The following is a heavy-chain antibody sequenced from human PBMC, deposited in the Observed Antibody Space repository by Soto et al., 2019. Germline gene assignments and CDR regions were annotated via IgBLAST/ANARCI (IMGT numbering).Heavy chain of an antibody. J-gene: IGHJ6*02. CDR2: IIPILGIA. CDR1: GGTFSSYT. V-gene: IGHV1-69*04. Sequence: ASVKVSCKASGGTFSSYTMSWVRQAPGQGLEWMGRIIPILGIANFAQKFQGRVTITADKSTSTAYMELSSLRSEDTAVYYCARDDYYYGSGSYYYYYGMDVWGQGTTVTVSS. D-gene: IGHD3-10*01. CDR3: ARDDYYYGSGSYYYYYGMDV.